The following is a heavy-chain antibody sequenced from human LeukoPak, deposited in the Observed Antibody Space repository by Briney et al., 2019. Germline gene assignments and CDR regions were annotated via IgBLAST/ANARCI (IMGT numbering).Heavy chain of an antibody. D-gene: IGHD6-13*01. CDR2: ISGDGDSA. CDR1: GFTFADYA. J-gene: IGHJ4*02. Sequence: PGGSLILSCAASGFTFADYAMYWVRQAPGKGLERVSLISGDGDSAYYADSVKGRFTISRDNSKNSLYLQMNSLRTEDTALYYCAKDSLEAAGNWDSWGQGTLVTVSS. CDR3: AKDSLEAAGNWDS. V-gene: IGHV3-43*02.